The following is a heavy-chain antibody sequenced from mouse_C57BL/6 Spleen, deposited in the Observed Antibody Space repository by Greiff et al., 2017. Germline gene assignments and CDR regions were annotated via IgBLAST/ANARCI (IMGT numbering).Heavy chain of an antibody. CDR2: IYPSDGST. V-gene: IGHV1-85*01. CDR3: APTVVATNAMDD. J-gene: IGHJ4*01. D-gene: IGHD1-1*01. CDR1: GYTFTRYD. Sequence: QVQLQQSGPELVKPGASVKLSCTASGYTFTRYDIHWVKQRPGQGLAWIGWIYPSDGSTKYNETFKVKATLTVDTSSITAYMELHSLTSEDSAVYFCAPTVVATNAMDDWGQGTSVTVSA.